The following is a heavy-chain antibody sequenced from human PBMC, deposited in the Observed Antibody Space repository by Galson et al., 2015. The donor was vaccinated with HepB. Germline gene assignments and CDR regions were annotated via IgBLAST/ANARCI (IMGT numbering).Heavy chain of an antibody. CDR1: GFTFSSYG. CDR3: AREGDYYDSSGYQNYYYGMDV. Sequence: SLRLSCAASGFTFSSYGMHWVRQAPGKGLEWVAVIWYDGSNKYYADSVKGRFTISRDNSKNTLYLQMNSLRAEDTAVYYCAREGDYYDSSGYQNYYYGMDVWGQGTTVTVSS. V-gene: IGHV3-33*01. CDR2: IWYDGSNK. D-gene: IGHD3-22*01. J-gene: IGHJ6*02.